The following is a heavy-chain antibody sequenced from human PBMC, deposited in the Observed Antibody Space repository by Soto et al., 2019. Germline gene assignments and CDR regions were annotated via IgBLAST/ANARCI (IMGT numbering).Heavy chain of an antibody. V-gene: IGHV3-7*01. D-gene: IGHD4-17*01. Sequence: GGSLRLSCAASGFTFSTYWMSWVRQAPGKGLEWVANIKQDGSEKYSVDSVKGRFTFSRDNAKNSLYLQMNSLRAEDTAVYYCVRMTTNLFDPWGQGTLVTVSS. CDR1: GFTFSTYW. CDR2: IKQDGSEK. J-gene: IGHJ5*02. CDR3: VRMTTNLFDP.